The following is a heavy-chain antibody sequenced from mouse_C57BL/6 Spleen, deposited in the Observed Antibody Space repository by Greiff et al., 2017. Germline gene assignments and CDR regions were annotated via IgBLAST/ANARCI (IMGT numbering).Heavy chain of an antibody. CDR2: IDPSDSYT. CDR3: ARATMVTTKGYFDY. Sequence: QMQLKQPGAELVMPGASVKLSCKASGYTFTSYWMHWVKQRPGQGLEWIGEIDPSDSYTNYNQKFKGKSTLTVDKSSSTAYMQLSSLTSEDSAVYYCARATMVTTKGYFDYWGQGTTLTVSS. V-gene: IGHV1-69*01. CDR1: GYTFTSYW. D-gene: IGHD2-2*01. J-gene: IGHJ2*01.